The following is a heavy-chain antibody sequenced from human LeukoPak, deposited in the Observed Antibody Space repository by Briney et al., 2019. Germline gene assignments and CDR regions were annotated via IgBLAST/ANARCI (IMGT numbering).Heavy chain of an antibody. CDR3: VRESRIMTTVRYWFDP. V-gene: IGHV4-4*02. Sequence: PSETLSLTCAVSGASISSTYWWSWVRQSPGKGLEWIGEIYHSGSANYNPSLRSRVTISVDISKNQFSVKLSSVTAVDTAIYYCVRESRIMTTVRYWFDPWGQGTLVTVSS. D-gene: IGHD1-1*01. CDR1: GASISSTYW. J-gene: IGHJ5*02. CDR2: IYHSGSA.